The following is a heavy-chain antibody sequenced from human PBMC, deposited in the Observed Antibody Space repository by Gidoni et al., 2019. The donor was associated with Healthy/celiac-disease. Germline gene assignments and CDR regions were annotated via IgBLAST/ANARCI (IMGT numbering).Heavy chain of an antibody. CDR3: AKDPVLWGAAANWYFDL. J-gene: IGHJ2*01. Sequence: EVQLLESGGGLVQPGGSLRLSCSASGFTFSSYPLTWVRQAPGKGLEWVSAISGSGGSTYYADSVKGRFTISRDNSKNTLYLQMNSLRAEDTAVYYCAKDPVLWGAAANWYFDLWGRGTLVTVSS. CDR2: ISGSGGST. CDR1: GFTFSSYP. D-gene: IGHD2-2*01. V-gene: IGHV3-23*01.